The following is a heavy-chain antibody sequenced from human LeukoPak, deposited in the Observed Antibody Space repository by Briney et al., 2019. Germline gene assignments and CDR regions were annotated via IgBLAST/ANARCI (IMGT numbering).Heavy chain of an antibody. V-gene: IGHV4-59*12. CDR2: IYYSGST. D-gene: IGHD3-3*01. Sequence: SETLSLTCTVSGGSISSYYWSWIRQPPGKGLEWIGYIYYSGSTNYNPSLKSRVTISVDTSKNQFSLKLSSVTAADTAVYYCARVTITIFGVVITYFDYWGQGTLVTVSS. CDR1: GGSISSYY. CDR3: ARVTITIFGVVITYFDY. J-gene: IGHJ4*02.